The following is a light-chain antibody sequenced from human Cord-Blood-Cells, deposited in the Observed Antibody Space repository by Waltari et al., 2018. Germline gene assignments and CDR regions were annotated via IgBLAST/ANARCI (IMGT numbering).Light chain of an antibody. CDR2: GAS. Sequence: IVMTQSPATLSVSPGERATLPCRASQSFRSNLAWYQQKPGQAPRPLIYGASTRATGIPARFSGSGSGTEFTLPISSLQSEDFAVYYCQQYNNWYTFGQGTKLEIK. V-gene: IGKV3-15*01. CDR1: QSFRSN. CDR3: QQYNNWYT. J-gene: IGKJ2*01.